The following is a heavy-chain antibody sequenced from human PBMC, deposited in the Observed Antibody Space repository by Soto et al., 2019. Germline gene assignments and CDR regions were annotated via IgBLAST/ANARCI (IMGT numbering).Heavy chain of an antibody. CDR3: ARGWDGGVNYYYYYGTDV. V-gene: IGHV4-30-4*01. CDR2: IYYSGST. J-gene: IGHJ6*02. CDR1: GGSISSGDYY. D-gene: IGHD3-3*01. Sequence: PSETLSLTCTVSGGSISSGDYYWSWIRQPPGKGLEWIGYIYYSGSTYYNPSLKSRVTISVDTSKNQFSLKLSSVTAADTAVYYCARGWDGGVNYYYYYGTDVWGQGTTVTV.